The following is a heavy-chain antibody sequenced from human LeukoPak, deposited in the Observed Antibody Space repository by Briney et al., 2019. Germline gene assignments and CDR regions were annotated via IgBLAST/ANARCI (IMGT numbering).Heavy chain of an antibody. V-gene: IGHV3-53*05. J-gene: IGHJ4*02. Sequence: GGSLRLSRAASGFTVSSTCMSWVRQAPGKGLEWVSFIYSGDITYYADSVKGRFTISRDNAKNSLYLQMNSLRAEDTALYYCAKDKMRYYYDSSGYYNWGQGTLVTVSS. CDR3: AKDKMRYYYDSSGYYN. CDR1: GFTVSSTC. D-gene: IGHD3-22*01. CDR2: IYSGDIT.